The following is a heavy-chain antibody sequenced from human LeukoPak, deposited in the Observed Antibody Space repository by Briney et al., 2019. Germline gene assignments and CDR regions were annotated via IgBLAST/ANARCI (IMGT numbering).Heavy chain of an antibody. V-gene: IGHV3-15*01. CDR3: TRMITFGDTP. D-gene: IGHD3-16*01. J-gene: IGHJ5*02. CDR2: IKSKTDGGTT. CDR1: GFTFSSYS. Sequence: GGSRRLSCAASGFTFSSYSMNWVRQAPGKGLEWVGRIKSKTDGGTTDYAAPVKGRFTISRDDSKNTLYLQMNSLKTEDTAVYYCTRMITFGDTPWGQGTLVTVSS.